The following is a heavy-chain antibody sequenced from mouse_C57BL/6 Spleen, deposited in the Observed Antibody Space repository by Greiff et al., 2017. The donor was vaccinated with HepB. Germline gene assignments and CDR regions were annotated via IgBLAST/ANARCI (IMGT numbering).Heavy chain of an antibody. D-gene: IGHD2-2*01. CDR1: GFTFSSYA. CDR2: ISSGGDYI. Sequence: EVQLQESGEGLVKPGGSLKLSCAASGFTFSSYAMSWVRQTPEKRLEWVAYISSGGDYIYYADTVKGRFTISRDKARNTLYLQMSSLKSEDTAMYYGTRGEGYDVSYYFDYWGQGTTLTVSS. CDR3: TRGEGYDVSYYFDY. J-gene: IGHJ2*01. V-gene: IGHV5-9-1*02.